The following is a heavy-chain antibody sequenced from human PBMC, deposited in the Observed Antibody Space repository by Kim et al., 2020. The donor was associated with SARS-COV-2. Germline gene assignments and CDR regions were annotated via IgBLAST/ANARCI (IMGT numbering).Heavy chain of an antibody. CDR2: INPNSGGT. Sequence: ASVKVSCKASGYTFTGYYMHWVRQAPGQGLEWMGRINPNSGGTNYAQKFQGRVTMTRDTSISTAYMELSRLRSDDTAVYYCARGGSTRNEGIAVAGIRIVPPYYYYYGMDVWGQGTTVTVSS. D-gene: IGHD6-19*01. V-gene: IGHV1-2*06. CDR1: GYTFTGYY. CDR3: ARGGSTRNEGIAVAGIRIVPPYYYYYGMDV. J-gene: IGHJ6*02.